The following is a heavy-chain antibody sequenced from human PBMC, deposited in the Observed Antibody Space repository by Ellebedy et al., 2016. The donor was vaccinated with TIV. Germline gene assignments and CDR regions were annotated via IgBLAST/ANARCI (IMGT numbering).Heavy chain of an antibody. D-gene: IGHD5-24*01. Sequence: MPSETLSLTCTVSGGSISSYYWSWIRQPPGKGLEWIGYIYYSGSTNYNPSLKSRVTISVDTSKNQFPLKLSSVTAADTAVYYCASWGERWLQFNYWGQGTLVTVSS. V-gene: IGHV4-59*01. CDR2: IYYSGST. CDR3: ASWGERWLQFNY. CDR1: GGSISSYY. J-gene: IGHJ4*02.